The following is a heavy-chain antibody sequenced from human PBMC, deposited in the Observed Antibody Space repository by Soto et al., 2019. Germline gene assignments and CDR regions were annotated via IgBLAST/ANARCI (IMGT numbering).Heavy chain of an antibody. CDR1: GGSVSSGSYY. CDR2: VYYTGST. V-gene: IGHV4-61*01. J-gene: IGHJ3*02. Sequence: SETLSLTCTVSGGSVSSGSYYWSWIRQPPGKGLEWIAYVYYTGSTNYNPSLKNRVTISVDTSKNQFSLKLRSVTAADTAVYYCARQQWLVLNAFDIWGQGTMVTVSS. D-gene: IGHD6-19*01. CDR3: ARQQWLVLNAFDI.